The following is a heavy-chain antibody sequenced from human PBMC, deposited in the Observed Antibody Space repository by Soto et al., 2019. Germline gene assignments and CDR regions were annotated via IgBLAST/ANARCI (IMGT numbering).Heavy chain of an antibody. Sequence: QVQLVESGGGVVQPGRSLRLSCAASGFTFSSYAMHWVRQAPGKGLEWVAVISYDGSNKYYADSVKGRFTISRDNSKNTLYLQMNSLRAEDTAVYYCARDVEGDDYGDYCLDYWGQGTLVTVSS. CDR1: GFTFSSYA. D-gene: IGHD4-17*01. CDR3: ARDVEGDDYGDYCLDY. J-gene: IGHJ4*02. V-gene: IGHV3-30-3*01. CDR2: ISYDGSNK.